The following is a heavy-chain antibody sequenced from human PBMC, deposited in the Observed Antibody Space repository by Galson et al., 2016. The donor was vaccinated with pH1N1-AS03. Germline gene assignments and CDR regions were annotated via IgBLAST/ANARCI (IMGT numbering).Heavy chain of an antibody. V-gene: IGHV4-59*12. CDR2: VYYTGAT. Sequence: ETLSLTCTVSGGSISNYYWTWIRQSPGKGLEWMGNVYYTGATNYNPTLKSRVTISLDTSKNQFSVNLKSVTAADTAIYYCAREKLGLRSSPWSYAFDVWGEGARVTVSS. CDR1: GGSISNYY. J-gene: IGHJ3*01. D-gene: IGHD3-3*01. CDR3: AREKLGLRSSPWSYAFDV.